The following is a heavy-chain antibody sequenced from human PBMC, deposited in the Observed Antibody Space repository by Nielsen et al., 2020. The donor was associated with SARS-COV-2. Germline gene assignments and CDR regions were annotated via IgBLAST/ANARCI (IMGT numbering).Heavy chain of an antibody. CDR2: ISWNSGSI. Sequence: GGSLRLSCAASGFTFDDYAMHWVRQAPGKGLEWVSGISWNSGSIGYADSVKGRFTISRDNAKNSLYLQMNSLRAEDTAVYYCARAHSGSYYYGMDVWGQGTTVTVSS. CDR3: ARAHSGSYYYGMDV. CDR1: GFTFDDYA. D-gene: IGHD1-26*01. V-gene: IGHV3-9*01. J-gene: IGHJ6*02.